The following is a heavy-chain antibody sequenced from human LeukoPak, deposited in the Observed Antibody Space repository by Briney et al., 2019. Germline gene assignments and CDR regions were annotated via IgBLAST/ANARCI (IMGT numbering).Heavy chain of an antibody. J-gene: IGHJ6*03. CDR3: ARVGSGSYESWDYYYYYYMDV. V-gene: IGHV7-4-1*02. D-gene: IGHD1-26*01. CDR1: GYTFTSYA. CDR2: INTNTGNP. Sequence: ASVKVSCKASGYTFTSYAMNWVRQAPGQGLEWMGWINTNTGNPTYAQGFTGRFVFSLDTSVSTAYLQISSLKAEDTAVYYCARVGSGSYESWDYYYYYYMDVWGKGTTVTVSS.